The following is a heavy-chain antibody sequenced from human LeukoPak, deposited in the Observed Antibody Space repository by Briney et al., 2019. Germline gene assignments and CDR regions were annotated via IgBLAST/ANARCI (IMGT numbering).Heavy chain of an antibody. Sequence: SETLSLTCTVSGGSISSYYWSWIRKPPGKGLEWIGYIYYSGSTNYNPSLKSRVTITVDTSKNQFSLKLSSVTAADTAVYYCARVSGGYGEWWFDPWGQGTLVTVSS. CDR1: GGSISSYY. V-gene: IGHV4-59*01. D-gene: IGHD5-12*01. CDR2: IYYSGST. J-gene: IGHJ5*02. CDR3: ARVSGGYGEWWFDP.